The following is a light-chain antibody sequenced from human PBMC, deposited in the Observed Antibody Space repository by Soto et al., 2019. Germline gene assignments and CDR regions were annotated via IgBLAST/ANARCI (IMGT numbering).Light chain of an antibody. CDR1: TGAVTSGHY. Sequence: QAVVTQEPSLTVSPGGTVTLTCASSTGAVTSGHYPYWIQQKPGQVPRTLIYDTSNKHSWTPARFSGSLLGGKAALTLSGAQPEDEAEYYCLLSYSGARPVVFGGGTKLTVL. CDR3: LLSYSGARPVV. J-gene: IGLJ2*01. V-gene: IGLV7-46*01. CDR2: DTS.